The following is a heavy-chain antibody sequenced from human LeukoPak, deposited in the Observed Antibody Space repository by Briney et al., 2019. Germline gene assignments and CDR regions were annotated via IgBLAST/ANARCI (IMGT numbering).Heavy chain of an antibody. CDR3: AKGHNWGWGGAFDI. Sequence: PGGSLRLSCAASGFTFSSYGMHWVCQAPGKGLEWVAVISYDGSNKYYADSVKGRFTISRDNSKNTLYLQMNSLRAEDTAVYYCAKGHNWGWGGAFDIWGQGTMVTVSS. CDR2: ISYDGSNK. J-gene: IGHJ3*02. D-gene: IGHD7-27*01. CDR1: GFTFSSYG. V-gene: IGHV3-30*18.